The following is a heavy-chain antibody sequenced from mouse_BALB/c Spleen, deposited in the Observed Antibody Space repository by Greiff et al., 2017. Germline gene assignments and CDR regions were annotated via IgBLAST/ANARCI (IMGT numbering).Heavy chain of an antibody. CDR1: GYTFTSYW. CDR2: INPSTGYT. D-gene: IGHD1-1*01. Sequence: QVQLQQSGAELAKPGASVKMSCKASGYTFTSYWMHWVKQRPGQGLEWIGYINPSTGYTEYNQKFKDKATLTADKSSSTAYMQLSSLTSEDSAVYYCARKLFTTGVDGYFDGWGGGTTVTVSS. J-gene: IGHJ1*01. CDR3: ARKLFTTGVDGYFDG. V-gene: IGHV1-7*01.